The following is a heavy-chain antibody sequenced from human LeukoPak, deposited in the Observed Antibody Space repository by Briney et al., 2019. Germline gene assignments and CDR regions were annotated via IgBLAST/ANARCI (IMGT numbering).Heavy chain of an antibody. J-gene: IGHJ4*02. Sequence: GGSLRLSCAASGFPLSSYAMSWVRQGPGKGLEWVAATSSSDPGTYHADSVRGRFTISRDNSKNTLYLQMNRLRVEDAAVYYCARAPVTSCRGAFCCPFDYWGQGTLVTVSS. V-gene: IGHV3-23*01. CDR2: TSSSDPGT. CDR3: ARAPVTSCRGAFCCPFDY. D-gene: IGHD2-15*01. CDR1: GFPLSSYA.